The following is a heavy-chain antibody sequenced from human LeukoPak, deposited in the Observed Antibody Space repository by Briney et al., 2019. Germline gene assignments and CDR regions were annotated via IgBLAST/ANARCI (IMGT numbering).Heavy chain of an antibody. CDR1: GFSFGSYW. D-gene: IGHD5-12*01. CDR2: IKQEGSEK. CDR3: ARENRDGYNPYNWFDP. V-gene: IGHV3-7*01. J-gene: IGHJ5*02. Sequence: GGSLRLSCAASGFSFGSYWMSWVRQAPGKGLEWVANIKQEGSEKFYVDSVKGRFTISRDNAKNSPYLQMNSLRAEDTAIYYCARENRDGYNPYNWFDPWGQGTLVTVSS.